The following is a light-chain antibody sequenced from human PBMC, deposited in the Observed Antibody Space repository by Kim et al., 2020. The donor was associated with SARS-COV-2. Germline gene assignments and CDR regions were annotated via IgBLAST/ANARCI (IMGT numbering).Light chain of an antibody. Sequence: SYELTQPPSVSVSPGQTASITCSGDKLGDKYACWYQQKPGHSPVLVIYQDNKRPSGIPERFSGSNSGNTATLTISGTQAMDEADYYCQAWDSSTVVFGGG. CDR2: QDN. V-gene: IGLV3-1*01. CDR1: KLGDKY. J-gene: IGLJ2*01. CDR3: QAWDSSTVV.